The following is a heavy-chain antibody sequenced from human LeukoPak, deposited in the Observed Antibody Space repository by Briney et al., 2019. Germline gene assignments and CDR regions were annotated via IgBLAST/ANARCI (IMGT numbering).Heavy chain of an antibody. D-gene: IGHD2-15*01. Sequence: ASVKVSCKASGYTFTGYYLHWVRQAPGQGLEWMGWINPNSGDTNYAQKFQGRVTMTRDTSISTAYMELRRLRSDDTAVYYCARGTPLSTLPYYYYYMDVWGKGTTVTVSS. V-gene: IGHV1-2*02. J-gene: IGHJ6*03. CDR3: ARGTPLSTLPYYYYYMDV. CDR2: INPNSGDT. CDR1: GYTFTGYY.